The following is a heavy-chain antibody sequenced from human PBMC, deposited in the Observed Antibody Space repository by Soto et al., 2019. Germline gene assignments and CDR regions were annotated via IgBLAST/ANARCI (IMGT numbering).Heavy chain of an antibody. CDR1: GFNFNQFA. CDR2: ISGGGGST. J-gene: IGHJ4*02. V-gene: IGHV3-23*01. D-gene: IGHD6-13*01. Sequence: EVQLLESGGGLVQPGGSLRLSCEASGFNFNQFAMSWVRQAPGKGLDWVSAISGGGGSTFFADSVRGRFSISRDNSRNTLYLHMDDLRVEDTAIYRCAKELRYSSSWYSLGSWGQGTLVTVSS. CDR3: AKELRYSSSWYSLGS.